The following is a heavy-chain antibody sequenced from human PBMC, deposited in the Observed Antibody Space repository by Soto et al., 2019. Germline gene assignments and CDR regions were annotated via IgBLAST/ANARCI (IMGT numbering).Heavy chain of an antibody. CDR1: GGTFSSYA. Sequence: ASVKVSCKASGGTFSSYAISWVRQAPGQGLEWMGGIIPIFGTANYAQKFQGRVTITADESTSTAYMELSSLRSEDTAVYYCAKGSQWLREFDYWGQGTLVTVSS. CDR2: IIPIFGTA. CDR3: AKGSQWLREFDY. V-gene: IGHV1-69*13. J-gene: IGHJ4*02. D-gene: IGHD5-12*01.